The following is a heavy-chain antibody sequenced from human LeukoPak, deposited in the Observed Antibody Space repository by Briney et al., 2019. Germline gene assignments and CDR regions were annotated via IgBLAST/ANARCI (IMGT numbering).Heavy chain of an antibody. CDR1: GGTFSSYA. D-gene: IGHD3-3*01. Sequence: SVKVSCKASGGTFSSYAITWVRQAPGQGLEWMGRIIPILGIANYAQKFQGRVTITADKSTSTAYMELSSLRSEDTAVYYCARSPYDFWSGYFDYWGQGTLVTASS. CDR3: ARSPYDFWSGYFDY. J-gene: IGHJ4*02. CDR2: IIPILGIA. V-gene: IGHV1-69*04.